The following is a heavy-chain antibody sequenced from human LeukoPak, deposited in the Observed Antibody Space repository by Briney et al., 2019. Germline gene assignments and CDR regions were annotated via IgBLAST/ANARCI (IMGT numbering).Heavy chain of an antibody. V-gene: IGHV4-59*08. J-gene: IGHJ6*02. CDR2: IYYSGST. CDR3: ARQQYYYDNSGSWFYYYGMDV. Sequence: SETLSLTCTVSGGSISGYFWSWIRQPPGKGLEWIGYIYYSGSTNYNPSLTSRVTISVDTSKNQFSLRLSSVTAADTALYYCARQQYYYDNSGSWFYYYGMDVWGPGTTVTVSS. CDR1: GGSISGYF. D-gene: IGHD3-22*01.